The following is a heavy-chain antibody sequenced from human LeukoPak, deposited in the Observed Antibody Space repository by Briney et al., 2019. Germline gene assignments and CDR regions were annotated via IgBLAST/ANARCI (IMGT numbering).Heavy chain of an antibody. CDR1: DGSITRGSYY. CDR3: ARLRVTTGFDY. Sequence: SETLSLTCTVPDGSITRGSYYWGWIRQTPGEGLGWIGGIYYSGIAYYNPSLQGRVTMSVDASKNQFSLKLNSVTVADTAVYYCARLRVTTGFDYWDQGIPVTVSS. V-gene: IGHV4-39*01. J-gene: IGHJ4*02. CDR2: IYYSGIA. D-gene: IGHD2-21*02.